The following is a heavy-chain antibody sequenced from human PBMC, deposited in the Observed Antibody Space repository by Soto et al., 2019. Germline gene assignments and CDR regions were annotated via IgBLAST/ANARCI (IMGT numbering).Heavy chain of an antibody. Sequence: LRLSCSASGFTFSSYAMHWVRQAPGKGLEYVSAISSIGGSTYYADSVKGRFTISRDNSKNTLYLQMSSLRAEDTAVYYCGTYYDFWSGYLDYWGQGTLVTVSS. CDR2: ISSIGGST. CDR3: GTYYDFWSGYLDY. CDR1: GFTFSSYA. J-gene: IGHJ4*02. D-gene: IGHD3-3*01. V-gene: IGHV3-64D*06.